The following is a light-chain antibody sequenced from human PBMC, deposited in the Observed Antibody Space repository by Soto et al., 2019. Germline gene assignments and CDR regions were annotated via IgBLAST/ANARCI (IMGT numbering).Light chain of an antibody. CDR1: QSVSSK. CDR3: QQYNNWPPWT. J-gene: IGKJ1*01. CDR2: GAS. Sequence: EIRMTQSPTTLSVSPGERATLSCRARQSVSSKLTWYQQKPGQAPRLLIYGASTRATGIPARFSGSGSGTEFTLTISSLQSEDFAVYYCQQYNNWPPWTFGQGTQVEIK. V-gene: IGKV3-15*01.